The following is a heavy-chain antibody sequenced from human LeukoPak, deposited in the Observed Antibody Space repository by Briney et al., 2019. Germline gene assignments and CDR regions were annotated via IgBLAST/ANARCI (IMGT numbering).Heavy chain of an antibody. CDR3: ASATSGVFYYYYYGMDV. CDR2: IYSGGST. J-gene: IGHJ6*02. Sequence: GGSLRLSCAASGFTVSSNYMSWVRQAPGKGLEWVSVIYSGGSTYYADSVKGRFTISRDNSKNTLYLQMNSLRAEDTAVYYCASATSGVFYYYYYGMDVWGQGTTVTVSS. CDR1: GFTVSSNY. D-gene: IGHD1-26*01. V-gene: IGHV3-53*01.